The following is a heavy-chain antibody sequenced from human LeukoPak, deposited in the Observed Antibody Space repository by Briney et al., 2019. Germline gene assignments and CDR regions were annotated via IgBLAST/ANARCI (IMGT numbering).Heavy chain of an antibody. CDR1: GFTFSSYW. CDR3: AREVGFYDSSGYLDY. V-gene: IGHV3-7*01. J-gene: IGHJ4*02. CDR2: IKQDGSEK. Sequence: GGSLRLSCAASGFTFSSYWMSWVRQAPGKVLEWVANIKQDGSEKYYVDSVKGRFTISRDNAKNSLYLQMNSLRAEDTAVYYCAREVGFYDSSGYLDYWGQGTLVTVSS. D-gene: IGHD3-22*01.